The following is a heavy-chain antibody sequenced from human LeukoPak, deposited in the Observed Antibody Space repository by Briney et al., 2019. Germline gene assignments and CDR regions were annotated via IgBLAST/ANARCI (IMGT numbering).Heavy chain of an antibody. J-gene: IGHJ4*02. CDR1: GFAFSSQA. CDR3: AKGYYAGTPNMGYFDY. CDR2: ISDSGSIT. V-gene: IGHV3-23*01. Sequence: PGGSLRLSCAASGFAFSSQAMGWVRQAPGKGLEWVSVISDSGSITYYADSVKGRFTISRDNSKNTLFLQMNSLRAEDTAVYYCAKGYYAGTPNMGYFDYWGQGTPVTVSS. D-gene: IGHD4-23*01.